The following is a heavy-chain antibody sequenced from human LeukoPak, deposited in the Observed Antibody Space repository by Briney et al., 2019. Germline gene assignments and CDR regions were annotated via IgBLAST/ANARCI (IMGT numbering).Heavy chain of an antibody. CDR3: ARKLPVARFWKLGNWFDP. Sequence: ASVKVSCKASGYTFTSYDIHWVRQATGQGLEWMGWMNPNSGNTGYAQKFQGRVTMTRNTSISTAYMELSSLRSEDTAVYYCARKLPVARFWKLGNWFDPWGQGTLVTVSS. CDR2: MNPNSGNT. CDR1: GYTFTSYD. V-gene: IGHV1-8*01. J-gene: IGHJ5*02. D-gene: IGHD3-3*01.